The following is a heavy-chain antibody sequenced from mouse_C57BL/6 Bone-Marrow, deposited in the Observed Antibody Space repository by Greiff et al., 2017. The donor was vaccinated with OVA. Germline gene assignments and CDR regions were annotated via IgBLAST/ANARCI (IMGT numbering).Heavy chain of an antibody. J-gene: IGHJ4*01. CDR3: ARWGMVTTMDY. CDR1: GYTFTSYW. V-gene: IGHV1-64*01. CDR2: IHPNSGST. D-gene: IGHD2-2*01. Sequence: QVQLQQSGAELVKPGASVKLSCKASGYTFTSYWMHWVKQRPGQGLEWIGMIHPNSGSTNYNEKFKSKATLTVDKSSSTAYMQLSSLTSEDSAVYYCARWGMVTTMDYWGQGTSVTVSS.